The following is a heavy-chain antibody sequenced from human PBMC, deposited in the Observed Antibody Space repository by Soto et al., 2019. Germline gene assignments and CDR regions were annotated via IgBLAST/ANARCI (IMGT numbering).Heavy chain of an antibody. J-gene: IGHJ5*01. D-gene: IGHD1-26*01. CDR1: RYSFSDYP. CDR2: IIAGNGNT. Sequence: QVQVVQSGAEVKKPGASVKVSCMASRYSFSDYPIHWVRQAPGHRLEWMGWIIAGNGNTKYSQKFQGRVTITRDTSASTAYMEVTNLRPEDTAVYYCVRGSGSPFPFFDSWGQGTLVTVSS. V-gene: IGHV1-3*01. CDR3: VRGSGSPFPFFDS.